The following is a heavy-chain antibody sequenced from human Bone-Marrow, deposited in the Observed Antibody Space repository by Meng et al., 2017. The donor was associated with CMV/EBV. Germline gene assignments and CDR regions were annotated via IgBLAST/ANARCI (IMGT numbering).Heavy chain of an antibody. CDR3: ARVGNDFWSGRWFDP. V-gene: IGHV3-11*04. D-gene: IGHD3-3*01. Sequence: GESLKISCAASGFTFSDYYMSWIRQAPGKGLEWVSYISSSGSTIYYADSVKGRFTISRDNAKNSLYLQMNSLRAEDTAVYYCARVGNDFWSGRWFDPWGQGTLVTVSS. J-gene: IGHJ5*02. CDR2: ISSSGSTI. CDR1: GFTFSDYY.